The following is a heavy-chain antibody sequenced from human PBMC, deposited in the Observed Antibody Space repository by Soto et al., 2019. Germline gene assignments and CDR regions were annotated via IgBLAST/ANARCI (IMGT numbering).Heavy chain of an antibody. J-gene: IGHJ4*02. V-gene: IGHV3-64*01. CDR1: GFTFSSYA. CDR2: ISSNGGST. CDR3: ARDDCSGGSCYSPLGY. D-gene: IGHD2-15*01. Sequence: EVQLVESGGGLVQPGGSLRLSCAASGFTFSSYAMHWVRQAPGKGLEYVSAISSNGGSTYYANSVKSRFTISRDNSKNTLYLQMGSLRAEDMAVYYCARDDCSGGSCYSPLGYWGQGTLVTVSS.